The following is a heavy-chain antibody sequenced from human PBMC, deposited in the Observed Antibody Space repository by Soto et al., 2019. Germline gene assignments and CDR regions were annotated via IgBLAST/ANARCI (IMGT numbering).Heavy chain of an antibody. CDR3: AKTHCSSTSCYAGDYYYMDV. Sequence: GASVKVSCKASGYTFTGYYMHWVRPAPGQGLEWMGWINPNSGGTNYAQKFQGWVTMTRDTSISTAYMELSRLRSDDTAVYYCAKTHCSSTSCYAGDYYYMDVWGKGTTVTVSS. D-gene: IGHD2-2*01. CDR2: INPNSGGT. V-gene: IGHV1-2*04. J-gene: IGHJ6*03. CDR1: GYTFTGYY.